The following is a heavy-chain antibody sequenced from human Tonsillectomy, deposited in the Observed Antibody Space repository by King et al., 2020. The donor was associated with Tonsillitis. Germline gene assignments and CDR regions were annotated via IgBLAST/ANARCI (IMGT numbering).Heavy chain of an antibody. J-gene: IGHJ6*02. CDR1: GFTFSSHG. D-gene: IGHD3-10*01. CDR3: ARSKLWVGDLVDVRGSMAV. V-gene: IGHV3-30*03. CDR2: ISYDGSDK. Sequence: VQLVESGGGVVQPGRSLRLSCAASGFTFSSHGMHWVRQAPGKGLEWVAVISYDGSDKYYADSVKGRFTISRDNSKNTLYLQMNSLRAEDTAVYYCARSKLWVGDLVDVRGSMAVRGQGTTVTVSS.